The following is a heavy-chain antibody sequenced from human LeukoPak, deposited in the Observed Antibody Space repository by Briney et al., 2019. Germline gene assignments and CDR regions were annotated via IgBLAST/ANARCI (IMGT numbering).Heavy chain of an antibody. CDR2: ISSSGSTI. CDR1: GFTFSSYE. V-gene: IGHV3-48*03. Sequence: GGSLRLSCAASGFTFSSYEMSWVRQAPGNGLEWVSYISSSGSTIYYADSVKGRFTISRDNAKNSLYLQMNSLRAEDTAVYYCARDGRGYYYDRSPDYWGQGTLVTVSS. CDR3: ARDGRGYYYDRSPDY. J-gene: IGHJ4*02. D-gene: IGHD3-22*01.